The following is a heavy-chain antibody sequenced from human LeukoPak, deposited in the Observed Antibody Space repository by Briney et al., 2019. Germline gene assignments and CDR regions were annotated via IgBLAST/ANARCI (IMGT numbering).Heavy chain of an antibody. Sequence: SETLSLTCTVSGGSISSYYWSWIRQPPGKGLEWIGYIYYSGSTNYNPSLKSRVTISVDTSKNQFSLKLSSVTAADTAVYYCARVTGRGGVVDWGQGTGVTVSS. J-gene: IGHJ4*02. CDR3: ARVTGRGGVVD. CDR1: GGSISSYY. V-gene: IGHV4-59*01. CDR2: IYYSGST.